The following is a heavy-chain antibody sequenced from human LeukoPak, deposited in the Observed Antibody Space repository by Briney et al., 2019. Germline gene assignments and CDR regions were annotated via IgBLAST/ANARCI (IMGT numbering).Heavy chain of an antibody. Sequence: PGGSLRLSCAASGFTFSSYWMHWVRQAPGKGLAWVSRINSDGSSTSYADSVKGRFTISRDNAKNTLYLQMNSLRAEDTAVYYCARFRRLGYCSSTSCSSYYYGMDVWGQGTTVTVSS. J-gene: IGHJ6*02. V-gene: IGHV3-74*01. CDR3: ARFRRLGYCSSTSCSSYYYGMDV. D-gene: IGHD2-2*01. CDR1: GFTFSSYW. CDR2: INSDGSST.